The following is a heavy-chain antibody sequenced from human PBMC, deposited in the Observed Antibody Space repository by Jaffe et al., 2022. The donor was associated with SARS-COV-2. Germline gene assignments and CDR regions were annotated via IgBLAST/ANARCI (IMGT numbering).Heavy chain of an antibody. D-gene: IGHD6-13*01. V-gene: IGHV3-30-3*01. CDR2: ISYDGSNK. Sequence: QVQLVESGGGVVQPGRSLRLSCAASGFTFSSYAMHWVRQAPGKGLEWVAVISYDGSNKYYADSVKGRFTISRDNSKNTLYLQMNSLRAEDTAVYYCARERLYSNYYYYGMDVWGQGTTVTVSS. CDR1: GFTFSSYA. J-gene: IGHJ6*02. CDR3: ARERLYSNYYYYGMDV.